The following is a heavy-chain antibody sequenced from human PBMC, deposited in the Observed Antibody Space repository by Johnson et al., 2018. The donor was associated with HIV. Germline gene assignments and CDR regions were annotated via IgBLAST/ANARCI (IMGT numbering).Heavy chain of an antibody. CDR1: GFSFTRCD. V-gene: IGHV3-9*01. J-gene: IGHJ3*02. CDR2: ISWNSGSI. CDR3: ARGTLAAFDI. Sequence: VQLVESGGGVVQPGGSLRLSCAASGFSFTRCDMHWVREAPGKGLEWVSGISWNSGSIGYADSVKGRFTISRDNAKNSLYLQMNSLRAEDTALYYCARGTLAAFDIWGQGTMVTVSS.